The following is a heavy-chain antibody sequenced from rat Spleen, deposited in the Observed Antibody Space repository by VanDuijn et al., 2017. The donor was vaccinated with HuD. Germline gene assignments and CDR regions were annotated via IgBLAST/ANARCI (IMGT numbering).Heavy chain of an antibody. V-gene: IGHV2S12*01. Sequence: QVQLKESGPGLVQPSQTLSLTCTVSGFSLTSDGVSWVRQPPGKGLEWIAAVSSGGNTYYDSTLKSRLSISRDTSKSQVFLKMNRLQTEDTATYYCARDGGELGYWGQGVMVTVSS. CDR3: ARDGGELGY. D-gene: IGHD1-12*02. J-gene: IGHJ2*01. CDR2: VSSGGNT. CDR1: GFSLTSDG.